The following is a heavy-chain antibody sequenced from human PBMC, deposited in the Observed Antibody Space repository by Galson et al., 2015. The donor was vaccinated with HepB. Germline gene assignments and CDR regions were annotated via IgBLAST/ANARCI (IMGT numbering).Heavy chain of an antibody. CDR3: AREYYDSSGYWGVIDY. CDR1: GDSVSSNSAA. J-gene: IGHJ4*02. V-gene: IGHV6-1*01. CDR2: TYYRSKWYN. Sequence: CAISGDSVSSNSAAWNWIRQSPSRGLEWLGRTYYRSKWYNDYAVSVKSRITINPDTSKNQFSLQLNSVTPEDTAVYYCAREYYDSSGYWGVIDYWGQGTLVTVSS. D-gene: IGHD3-22*01.